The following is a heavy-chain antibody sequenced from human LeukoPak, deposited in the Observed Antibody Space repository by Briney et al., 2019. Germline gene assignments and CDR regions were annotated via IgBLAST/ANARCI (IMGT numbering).Heavy chain of an antibody. Sequence: GESLQTSCKGSGYSFTSYWISCVRQMPGKGVEWMGRIYPSDSYTNYSPSFQGHVTIFADKSISTAYLQWSSLKASDAAMYYCARLLAGAAAGTKSDYWGQGTLVTVSS. J-gene: IGHJ4*02. CDR3: ARLLAGAAAGTKSDY. D-gene: IGHD6-13*01. CDR2: IYPSDSYT. V-gene: IGHV5-10-1*01. CDR1: GYSFTSYW.